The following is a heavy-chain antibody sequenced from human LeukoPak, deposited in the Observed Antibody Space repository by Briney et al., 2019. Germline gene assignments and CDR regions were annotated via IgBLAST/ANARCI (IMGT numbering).Heavy chain of an antibody. CDR1: GGSFSYYY. J-gene: IGHJ4*02. V-gene: IGHV4-34*01. CDR2: INESGST. Sequence: SETLSLTCAVYGGSFSYYYWGWIRQPPGKGPEWIGEINESGSTNCNPSLKSRVTISLDTSKNQFSLKLSSVTAADTAVYYCARSLFDYWGQGILVTVSS. CDR3: ARSLFDY.